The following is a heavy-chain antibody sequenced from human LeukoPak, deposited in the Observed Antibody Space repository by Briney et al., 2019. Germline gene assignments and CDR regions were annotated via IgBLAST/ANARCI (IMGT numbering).Heavy chain of an antibody. CDR3: ARAHNRLWFGVYEPYYFDY. V-gene: IGHV4-59*01. Sequence: SETLSLTCTVSGGSISSYYWSWIRQPPGKGLEWIGYIYYSGGTNYNPPLKSRVTISVDTSKNQFSLKLSSVTAADTAVYYCARAHNRLWFGVYEPYYFDYWGQGTLVTVSS. CDR1: GGSISSYY. J-gene: IGHJ4*02. D-gene: IGHD3-10*01. CDR2: IYYSGGT.